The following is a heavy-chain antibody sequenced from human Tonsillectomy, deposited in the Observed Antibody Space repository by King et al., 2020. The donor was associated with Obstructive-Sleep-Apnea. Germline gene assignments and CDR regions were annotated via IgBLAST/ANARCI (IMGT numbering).Heavy chain of an antibody. CDR3: ARSDVTGYGGVDI. CDR1: GFSLSSSNW. J-gene: IGHJ3*02. V-gene: IGHV4-28*01. D-gene: IGHD5-12*01. CDR2: IYYIGTP. Sequence: QLQESGPGLVKPSDTLSLTCAVSGFSLSSSNWWGWIRQPPGKGLEWIGYIYYIGTPYYTPSLRSRVTLSVDTSKNQFSLKLSSVTAVDTAVYYCARSDVTGYGGVDIWGQGTMVTVSS.